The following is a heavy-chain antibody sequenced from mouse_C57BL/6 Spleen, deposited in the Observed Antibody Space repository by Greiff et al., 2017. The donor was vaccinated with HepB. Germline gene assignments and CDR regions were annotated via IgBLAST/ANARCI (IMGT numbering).Heavy chain of an antibody. J-gene: IGHJ4*01. D-gene: IGHD6-2*01. CDR1: GFTFSDYG. CDR2: ISSGSSTI. Sequence: EVKLVESGGGLVKPGGSLKLSCAASGFTFSDYGMHWVRQAPEKGLEWVAYISSGSSTIYYADTVKGRFTISRDNAKNTLFLQMTSLRSEDTAMYYCARGISGGAMDYWGQGTSVTVSS. V-gene: IGHV5-17*01. CDR3: ARGISGGAMDY.